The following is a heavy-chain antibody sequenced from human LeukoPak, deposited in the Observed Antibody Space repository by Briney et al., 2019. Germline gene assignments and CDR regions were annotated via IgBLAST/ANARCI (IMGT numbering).Heavy chain of an antibody. D-gene: IGHD1-26*01. Sequence: ASVKVSCKSSGYNFIDCYLHWVRQAPGQGLEWLGWINPNSGGTDYAQRFQGRVTLTRDTSISTAYMEVSSLTSDDTAVYYCARAWGSGSYGGKHWGQGSLVTVTS. CDR1: GYNFIDCY. J-gene: IGHJ1*01. V-gene: IGHV1-2*02. CDR3: ARAWGSGSYGGKH. CDR2: INPNSGGT.